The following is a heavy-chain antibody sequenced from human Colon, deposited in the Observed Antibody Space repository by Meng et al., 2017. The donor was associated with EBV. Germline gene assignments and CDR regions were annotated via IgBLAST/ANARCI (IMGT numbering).Heavy chain of an antibody. CDR1: GGSLSDYY. Sequence: QGQPHQWGAGLLKPSGTLSLTGVVYGGSLSDYYCSWIRQSPGRGLEWIGEIHPSGSIFYNPSLQSRVTISVDTSKNQFSLNLNSVTAADTAVYFCSRGVDSYKLGNLWGRGTLVTVSS. J-gene: IGHJ2*01. V-gene: IGHV4-34*01. D-gene: IGHD7-27*01. CDR2: IHPSGSI. CDR3: SRGVDSYKLGNL.